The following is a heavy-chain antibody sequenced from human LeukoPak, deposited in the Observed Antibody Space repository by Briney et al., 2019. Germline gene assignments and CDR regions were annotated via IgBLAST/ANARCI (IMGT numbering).Heavy chain of an antibody. J-gene: IGHJ4*02. CDR3: VSGFLQWLY. Sequence: GGSLRLSCAASGFIFGGYWMSWVRQAPGRGLEWVANTNPDGSIKYYVDSVNGRFTISRDNAKNSPYLQMNSLRAEDTAVYYCVSGFLQWLYWGQGTLVTVSS. CDR2: TNPDGSIK. CDR1: GFIFGGYW. D-gene: IGHD3-3*01. V-gene: IGHV3-7*01.